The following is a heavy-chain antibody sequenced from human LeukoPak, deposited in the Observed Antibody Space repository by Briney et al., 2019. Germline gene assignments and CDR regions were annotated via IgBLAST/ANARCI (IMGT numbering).Heavy chain of an antibody. V-gene: IGHV3-30*02. Sequence: GGSLRLSCAASGFTFSSYGMHWVRQAPGKGLEWVAFIRYDGSNKYYADSVKGRFTISRDNSKNTLYLQMNSLRAEDTAVYYCAKAGVAGTGYYYMDVWGKGTTVPVSS. CDR3: AKAGVAGTGYYYMDV. CDR1: GFTFSSYG. J-gene: IGHJ6*03. D-gene: IGHD6-19*01. CDR2: IRYDGSNK.